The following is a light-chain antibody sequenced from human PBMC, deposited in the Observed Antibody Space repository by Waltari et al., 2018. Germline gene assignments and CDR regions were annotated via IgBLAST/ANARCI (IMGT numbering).Light chain of an antibody. CDR2: GAS. CDR3: HQYNKGPQT. CDR1: QSVSTN. J-gene: IGKJ1*01. Sequence: ERATLSCRASQSVSTNLAWYQQKPGQAPRLLIYGASTRATDIPARFSGSGSGTEFTLTISSLQSEDSAIYYCHQYNKGPQTFGQGTKVEI. V-gene: IGKV3-15*01.